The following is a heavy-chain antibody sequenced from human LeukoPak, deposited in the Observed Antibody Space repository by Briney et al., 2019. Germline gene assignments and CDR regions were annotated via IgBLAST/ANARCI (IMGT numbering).Heavy chain of an antibody. CDR2: IYSGGST. Sequence: GGSLRLSCAASGFTVSNNYMNWVRQAPGKGLEWVSVIYSGGSTYYEDSVKGRFTISRDNSKNMVYLQMNSLRAEDTAVYYCAREARSSGSFDYWGQGTLVAVSS. CDR3: AREARSSGSFDY. V-gene: IGHV3-53*01. CDR1: GFTVSNNY. J-gene: IGHJ4*02. D-gene: IGHD6-19*01.